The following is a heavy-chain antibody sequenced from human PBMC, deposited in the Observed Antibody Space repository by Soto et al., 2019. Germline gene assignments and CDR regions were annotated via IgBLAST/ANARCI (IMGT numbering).Heavy chain of an antibody. Sequence: QVQLVESGGGVVQPGRSLRLSCAASGFTFSNYAMHWVRQAPGKGLEWVAVISYDGRNKYYADSVKGRFTISRDNSKNTLYLQMNSLRAEDTAVYYCARDLAYSGNDFYYYHGMDVW. CDR1: GFTFSNYA. CDR2: ISYDGRNK. J-gene: IGHJ6*01. CDR3: ARDLAYSGNDFYYYHGMDV. V-gene: IGHV3-30-3*01. D-gene: IGHD5-12*01.